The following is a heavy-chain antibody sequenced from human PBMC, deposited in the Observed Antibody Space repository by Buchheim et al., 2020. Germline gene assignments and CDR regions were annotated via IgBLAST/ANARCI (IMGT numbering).Heavy chain of an antibody. CDR3: ARGLLWFGELLTEPSFDY. V-gene: IGHV4-30-4*01. CDR1: GGSISSGDYY. J-gene: IGHJ4*02. D-gene: IGHD3-10*01. Sequence: QVQLQESGPGLVKPSQTLSLTCTVSGGSISSGDYYWSWIRQPPGKGLEWIGYIYYSGSTYYNPSLKSRVTISVETSKNQFSLKLSSVTAADTAVYYCARGLLWFGELLTEPSFDYWGQGTL. CDR2: IYYSGST.